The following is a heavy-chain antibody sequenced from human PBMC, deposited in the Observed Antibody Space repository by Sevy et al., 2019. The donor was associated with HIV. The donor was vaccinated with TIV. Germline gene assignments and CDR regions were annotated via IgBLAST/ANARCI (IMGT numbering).Heavy chain of an antibody. CDR2: ISYDGSHK. D-gene: IGHD6-13*01. CDR1: GFIFGSYA. CDR3: ARDPGSSWSSFDY. J-gene: IGHJ4*02. V-gene: IGHV3-30-3*01. Sequence: GGSLRLSCAASGFIFGSYAMNWVRQAPGKGLEWVAVISYDGSHKYYADSVKGRFTISRDSSKNTLYLQMPSLRTDGTAVYYCARDPGSSWSSFDYWGQGTLVTVSS.